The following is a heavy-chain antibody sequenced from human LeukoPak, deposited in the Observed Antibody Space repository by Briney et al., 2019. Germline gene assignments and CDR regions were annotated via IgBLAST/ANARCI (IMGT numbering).Heavy chain of an antibody. V-gene: IGHV1-2*04. CDR3: ARGTPRNQLLLYHFDY. D-gene: IGHD2-2*02. J-gene: IGHJ4*02. Sequence: ASVKVSCKASGYSFSICDINWVRQAPGQGLEWMGWINPNSGGTNYAQKFQGWVTMTRDTSISTAYMELSRLRSDDTAVYYCARGTPRNQLLLYHFDYWGQGTLVTVSS. CDR1: GYSFSICD. CDR2: INPNSGGT.